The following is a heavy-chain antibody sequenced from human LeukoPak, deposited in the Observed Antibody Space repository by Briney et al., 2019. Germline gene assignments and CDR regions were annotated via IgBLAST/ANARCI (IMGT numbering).Heavy chain of an antibody. J-gene: IGHJ4*02. D-gene: IGHD4-11*01. CDR1: GGSFTIYS. V-gene: IGHV4-34*01. CDR3: ARRVRSADYRLDY. Sequence: PSETLSLTCAVYGGSFTIYSWTWIRQPPGKSLEWVGEISPSGKTPYNPSLTSRVTISLDASKSQFYLKLNSVTAAETAVYYCARRVRSADYRLDYWGQGTLVTVSS. CDR2: ISPSGKT.